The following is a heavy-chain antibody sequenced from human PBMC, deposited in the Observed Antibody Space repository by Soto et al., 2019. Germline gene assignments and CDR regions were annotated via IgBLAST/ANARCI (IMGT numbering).Heavy chain of an antibody. Sequence: GGSLRLSCAASGFTFSSYEMNWVRQAPGKGLEWVSYISSSGSTIYYADSVKGRFTISRDNAKNSLYLQMNSLRAEDTAVYYCARVIAAAGPKYNYYYYGMDVWGQGTTVTVSS. V-gene: IGHV3-48*03. CDR3: ARVIAAAGPKYNYYYYGMDV. CDR2: ISSSGSTI. D-gene: IGHD6-13*01. J-gene: IGHJ6*02. CDR1: GFTFSSYE.